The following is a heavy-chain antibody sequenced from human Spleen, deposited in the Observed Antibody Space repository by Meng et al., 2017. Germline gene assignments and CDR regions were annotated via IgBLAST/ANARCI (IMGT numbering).Heavy chain of an antibody. CDR3: ATRGNPYLNC. CDR1: GYTFTRYD. J-gene: IGHJ4*02. V-gene: IGHV1-8*03. CDR2: MNPNSGNT. Sequence: QVDLGHSGDEVKKPGASVDVSCKASGYTFTRYDINWVRQATGQGLEWMGWMNPNSGNTGYAQKFQGRVTITRNTSISTAYMELSSLRSEDTAVYYCATRGNPYLNCWGQGTPVTVSS.